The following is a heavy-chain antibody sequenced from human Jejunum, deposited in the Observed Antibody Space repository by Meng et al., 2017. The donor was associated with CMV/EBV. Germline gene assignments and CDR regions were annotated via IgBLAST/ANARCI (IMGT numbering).Heavy chain of an antibody. CDR2: IIPVFDKT. V-gene: IGHV1-69*04. CDR3: AGGLGGTIDY. J-gene: IGHJ4*02. CDR1: GSTFSDSA. D-gene: IGHD1-26*01. Sequence: CKASGSTFSDSATSWVRQAPGQGLEWMGNIIPVFDKTNYAQKFQGRVTITADRSTNTAYMELSSLRSDDTAIYYCAGGLGGTIDYWGQGTLVTVSS.